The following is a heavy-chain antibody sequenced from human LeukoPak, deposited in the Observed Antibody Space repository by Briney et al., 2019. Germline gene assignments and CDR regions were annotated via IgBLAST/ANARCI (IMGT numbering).Heavy chain of an antibody. CDR3: ATRTTGTTDALDI. V-gene: IGHV1-24*01. D-gene: IGHD1-1*01. Sequence: GASVKVSCKVFGYTLTELPIHWVRQAPGKGLEWVGGFDPEDGETTYAQKFQGRVTMTEDTSTDTAYMEVGGLRSEDTAVYYCATRTTGTTDALDIWGQGTMVTVSS. CDR1: GYTLTELP. CDR2: FDPEDGET. J-gene: IGHJ3*02.